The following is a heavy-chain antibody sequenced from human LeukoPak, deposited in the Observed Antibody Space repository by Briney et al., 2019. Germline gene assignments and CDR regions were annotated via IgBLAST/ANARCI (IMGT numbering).Heavy chain of an antibody. V-gene: IGHV1-8*02. CDR3: ARGRGSGYDFGMDV. CDR1: GYTFTGYY. D-gene: IGHD5-12*01. Sequence: ASVKVSCKASGYTFTGYYMHWVRQATGQGLEWMGWMNPNSGNTGYAQKFQGRVTMTRNTSISTAYMELSSLRSEDTAVYYCARGRGSGYDFGMDVWGQGTTVTVSS. J-gene: IGHJ6*02. CDR2: MNPNSGNT.